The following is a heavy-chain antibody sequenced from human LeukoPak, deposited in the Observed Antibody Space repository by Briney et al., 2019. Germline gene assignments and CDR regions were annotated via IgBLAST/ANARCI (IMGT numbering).Heavy chain of an antibody. D-gene: IGHD3-10*01. CDR1: GGSISSYY. J-gene: IGHJ4*02. CDR3: ASPLQYYYGSGSYSSFDY. CDR2: IYYSGST. V-gene: IGHV4-59*08. Sequence: SETLSLTCTVSGGSISSYYWSWIRQPPGKGLEWIGYIYYSGSTNYNPSLKSRVTISVDTSKNQFSLKLSSVTAADTAVYYCASPLQYYYGSGSYSSFDYWGQGTLVTVSS.